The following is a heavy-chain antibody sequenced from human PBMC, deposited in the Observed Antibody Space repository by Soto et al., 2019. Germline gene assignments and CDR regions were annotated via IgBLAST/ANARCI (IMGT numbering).Heavy chain of an antibody. D-gene: IGHD3-9*01. Sequence: ASVKVSCKASGYTFASYAISWMRQAPGQGLEWMGWISAYNGNTNYAQKLQGRVTMTTDTSTSTAYIELRSLRSDDTAVYYCASTTLLYYDFLTGYYGAADYYYGMDVWGQGTTVTVSS. J-gene: IGHJ6*02. V-gene: IGHV1-18*01. CDR1: GYTFASYA. CDR3: ASTTLLYYDFLTGYYGAADYYYGMDV. CDR2: ISAYNGNT.